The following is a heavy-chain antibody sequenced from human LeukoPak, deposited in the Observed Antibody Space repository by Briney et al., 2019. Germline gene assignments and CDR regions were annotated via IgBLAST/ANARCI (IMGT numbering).Heavy chain of an antibody. J-gene: IGHJ6*03. V-gene: IGHV3-30*02. Sequence: TGGSLRLSCAASGFTFNTYGMHWVRQAPGKGLEWVAFIQYDGRNEYYGDSVKGRFTISRDNSRKMLYLQMNSLTAEDTAVYYCAKEYFYGGGGYMAVWGKGTTVTVSS. CDR3: AKEYFYGGGGYMAV. D-gene: IGHD3-10*01. CDR1: GFTFNTYG. CDR2: IQYDGRNE.